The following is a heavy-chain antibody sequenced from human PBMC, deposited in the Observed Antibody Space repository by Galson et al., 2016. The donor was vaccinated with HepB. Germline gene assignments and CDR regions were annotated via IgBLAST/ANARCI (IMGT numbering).Heavy chain of an antibody. CDR3: AKDLPDDYVEYFDGFGL. CDR2: ISRSGDSM. Sequence: SLRLSCAASGFNLSDYYMNWIRQAPGKGLEWVSYISRSGDSMLYADSVRGRFTISRDNVKKSLYLQMTNLRAEDTAVYYCAKDLPDDYVEYFDGFGLWGQGTMVTVSS. D-gene: IGHD4-17*01. V-gene: IGHV3-11*01. J-gene: IGHJ3*01. CDR1: GFNLSDYY.